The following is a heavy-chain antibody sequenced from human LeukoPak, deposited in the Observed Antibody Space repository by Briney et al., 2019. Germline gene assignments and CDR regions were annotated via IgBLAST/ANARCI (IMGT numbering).Heavy chain of an antibody. V-gene: IGHV3-43*01. D-gene: IGHD3-22*01. CDR1: GFTFDDYT. Sequence: GGSLRLSCAASGFTFDDYTMHWVRQAPRKGLEWVSLISWDGGSTYYADSVKGRFTISRDNSKNSLYLQMNSLRTEDTALYYCAKGRYDSSGYYFDYWGQGTLVTVSS. CDR3: AKGRYDSSGYYFDY. CDR2: ISWDGGST. J-gene: IGHJ4*02.